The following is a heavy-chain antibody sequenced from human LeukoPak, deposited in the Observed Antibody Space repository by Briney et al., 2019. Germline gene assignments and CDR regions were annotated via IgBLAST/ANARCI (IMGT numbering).Heavy chain of an antibody. CDR2: IYPGDSDT. V-gene: IGHV5-51*01. CDR3: ARGMVDIVATRAFDY. J-gene: IGHJ4*02. Sequence: GESLKISCRGSGYSFTSYWIAWVRQIPGKGLEWMGIIYPGDSDTRYSPSFQGQVTISADKSISTAYLQWSSLKASDTAMYYCARGMVDIVATRAFDYWGQGTLVTVSS. D-gene: IGHD5-12*01. CDR1: GYSFTSYW.